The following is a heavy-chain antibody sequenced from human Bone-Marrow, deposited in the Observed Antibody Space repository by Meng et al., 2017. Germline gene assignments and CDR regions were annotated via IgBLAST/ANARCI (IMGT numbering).Heavy chain of an antibody. CDR3: ARGPTTMAHDFDY. V-gene: IGHV4-34*01. CDR1: GGSFSDYY. CDR2: INHSGST. J-gene: IGHJ4*02. D-gene: IGHD4-11*01. Sequence: QVQLQQWGAGLLKPSETLSLTCVVSGGSFSDYYWSWIRQPPGKGLEWIGEINHSGSTNYNPSLKSRATISVDTSQNNLSLKLSSVTAADSAVYYCARGPTTMAHDFDYWGQGTLVTVSS.